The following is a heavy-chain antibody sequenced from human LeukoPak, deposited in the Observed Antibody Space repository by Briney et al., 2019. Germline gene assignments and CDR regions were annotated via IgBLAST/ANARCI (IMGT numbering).Heavy chain of an antibody. CDR1: GYTFTGYY. D-gene: IGHD3-22*01. Sequence: ASVKVSCKASGYTFTGYYMHWVRQAPGQGLEWMGWINPNSGGTNYAQKFQGWVTMTRDTSISTAYMELSRLRSDDTAVYYCARGPDTNYDSSGYHFGYWGQEPWSPSPQ. V-gene: IGHV1-2*04. CDR2: INPNSGGT. J-gene: IGHJ4*01. CDR3: ARGPDTNYDSSGYHFGY.